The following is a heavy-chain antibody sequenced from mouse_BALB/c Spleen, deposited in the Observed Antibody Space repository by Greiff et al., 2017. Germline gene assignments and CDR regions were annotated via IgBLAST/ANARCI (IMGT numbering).Heavy chain of an antibody. J-gene: IGHJ3*01. CDR3: ARLAIRFAY. Sequence: VQLVESGAELVRPGTSVKVSCKASGYAFTNYLIEWVKQRPGQGLEWIGVINPGSGGTNYNEKFKGKATLTADKSSSTAYMQLSSLTSDDSAVYFCARLAIRFAYWGQGTLVTVSA. V-gene: IGHV1-54*01. CDR2: INPGSGGT. CDR1: GYAFTNYL.